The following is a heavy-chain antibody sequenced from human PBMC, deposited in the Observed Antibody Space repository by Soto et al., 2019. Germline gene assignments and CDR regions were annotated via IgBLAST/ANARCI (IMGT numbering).Heavy chain of an antibody. Sequence: GGSLRLSCAAFGFTFSSYTMSWVRQAPGKGLEWVSSISGSGGSPNYADSVQGRFTISRDNPRNSLYLQMNSLRAEDTAVYYCARDLSWGSNWYYYMDVWGKGTTVTVSS. D-gene: IGHD7-27*01. CDR1: GFTFSSYT. J-gene: IGHJ6*03. CDR3: ARDLSWGSNWYYYMDV. CDR2: ISGSGGSP. V-gene: IGHV3-23*01.